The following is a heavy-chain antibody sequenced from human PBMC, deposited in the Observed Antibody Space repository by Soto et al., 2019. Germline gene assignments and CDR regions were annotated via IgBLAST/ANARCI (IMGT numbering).Heavy chain of an antibody. CDR2: ISSSGSTK. Sequence: PGGSLRLSGFGSGFTFSSYEMTWIRQAPGKGLEWVSYISSSGSTKNYADSVKGRFTISRDNVKNSLYLQMNSLRAEDTAVYYCARVPRNFYYNGMDVWGQGTTVTVSS. CDR1: GFTFSSYE. V-gene: IGHV3-48*03. CDR3: ARVPRNFYYNGMDV. J-gene: IGHJ6*02.